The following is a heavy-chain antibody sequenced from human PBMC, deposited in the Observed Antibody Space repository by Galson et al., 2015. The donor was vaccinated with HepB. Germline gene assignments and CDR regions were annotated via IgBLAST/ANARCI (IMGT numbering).Heavy chain of an antibody. D-gene: IGHD4/OR15-4a*01. V-gene: IGHV3-30*04. CDR2: ISNGGTNQ. CDR1: GFTFSNYA. CDR3: ARGIPRTTDYISKHYYYGMDV. Sequence: SLRLSCAASGFTFSNYAMHWVRQAPGKGLEWVAVISNGGTNQFYGDSVQGRFTSSRDNSGNPLYLQMNSLQSGDTAVYYCARGIPRTTDYISKHYYYGMDVWGQGTTVTVSS. J-gene: IGHJ6*02.